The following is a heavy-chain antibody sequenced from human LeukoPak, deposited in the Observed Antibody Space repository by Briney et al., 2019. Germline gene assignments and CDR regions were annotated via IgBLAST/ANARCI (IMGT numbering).Heavy chain of an antibody. CDR3: ARVGRVVPAAITYYYYMDV. CDR2: ISAYNGNT. D-gene: IGHD2-2*01. V-gene: IGHV1-18*01. CDR1: GYTFTSYG. Sequence: ASVKVSCKASGYTFTSYGISWVRQAPGQGLEWMGCISAYNGNTNYAQKLQGRVTMTTDTSTSTAYMELRSLRSDDTAVYYCARVGRVVPAAITYYYYMDVWGKGTTVTVSS. J-gene: IGHJ6*03.